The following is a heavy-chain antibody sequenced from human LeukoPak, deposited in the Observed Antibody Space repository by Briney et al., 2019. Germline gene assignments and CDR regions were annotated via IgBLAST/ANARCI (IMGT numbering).Heavy chain of an antibody. CDR2: IWYDGSNK. CDR1: GFTFSSYG. J-gene: IGHJ4*02. Sequence: GGSLRLSCAASGFTFSSYGMHWVRQAPGKGLEWVAVIWYDGSNKYYADSVKGRFTISRDNSKNTLYLQMNSLRAEDTAVYYCARELATIRGGFDYWGQGPLVTVPS. D-gene: IGHD5-24*01. V-gene: IGHV3-33*01. CDR3: ARELATIRGGFDY.